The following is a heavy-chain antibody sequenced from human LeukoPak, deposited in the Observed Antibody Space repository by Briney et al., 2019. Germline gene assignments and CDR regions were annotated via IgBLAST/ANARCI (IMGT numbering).Heavy chain of an antibody. D-gene: IGHD4-11*01. CDR3: ARGRVSSSTWYSTYYYFFYMDF. J-gene: IGHJ6*03. CDR2: VDHTGST. CDR1: DDSITMYY. V-gene: IGHV4-59*01. Sequence: SETLSLTCTVSDDSITMYYWTWIRQPPGKGLEWIGYVDHTGSTRFNPSLHGRVSISRDTSKNFFSLRLRSVTAADTAVYFCARGRVSSSTWYSTYYYFFYMDFWGKGTTVTVSS.